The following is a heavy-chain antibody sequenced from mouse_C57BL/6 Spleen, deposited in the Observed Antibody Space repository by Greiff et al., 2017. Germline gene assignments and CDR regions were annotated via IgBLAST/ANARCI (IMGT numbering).Heavy chain of an antibody. CDR2: IDPNSGGT. V-gene: IGHV1-72*01. CDR3: SLITTVVATDYYAMDY. J-gene: IGHJ4*01. D-gene: IGHD1-1*01. CDR1: GYTFTSYW. Sequence: QVQLQQSGAELVKPGASVKLSCKASGYTFTSYWMHWVKQRPGRGLEWIGRIDPNSGGTKYNEKFKSKATLTVDKPSSTAYMQLSSLTSEDSAVYYCSLITTVVATDYYAMDYWGQGTSVTVSS.